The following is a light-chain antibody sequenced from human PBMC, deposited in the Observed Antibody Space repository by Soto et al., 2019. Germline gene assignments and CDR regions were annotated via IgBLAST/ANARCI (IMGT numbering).Light chain of an antibody. CDR1: ENFGTN. CDR2: GSS. CDR3: QQYNNWGLS. Sequence: IVMTQSPATLSVSPGEGVTLSCRASENFGTNLAWYQQKPGQAPRLLMYGSSTRATGIPATFSGSGSGTEFTLTISSLQSEESAVYYCQQYNNWGLSFGGGTKVEIK. V-gene: IGKV3D-15*01. J-gene: IGKJ4*01.